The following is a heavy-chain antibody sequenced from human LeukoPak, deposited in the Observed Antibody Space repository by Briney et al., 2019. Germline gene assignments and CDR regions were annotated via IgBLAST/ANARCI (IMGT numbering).Heavy chain of an antibody. D-gene: IGHD1-26*01. J-gene: IGHJ4*02. CDR2: ISFDGSNQ. Sequence: GGSLRLSCAVSGFTFSSYGMHWVRQAPGKGLEWVALISFDGSNQYYADSVKGRFTISRDNSKNTLYLQMNSLRAEDTAVYYCAKPPEVGATVGYFDYWGQGTLVTVSS. CDR1: GFTFSSYG. V-gene: IGHV3-30*18. CDR3: AKPPEVGATVGYFDY.